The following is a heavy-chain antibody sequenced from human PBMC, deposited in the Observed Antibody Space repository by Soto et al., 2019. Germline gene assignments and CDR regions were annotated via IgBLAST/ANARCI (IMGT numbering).Heavy chain of an antibody. V-gene: IGHV3-74*01. CDR3: ARAGYYDFWSGYHYGMDV. J-gene: IGHJ6*02. D-gene: IGHD3-3*01. CDR2: VNSDGRRT. Sequence: GGSLRLSCAASGFTFSSDWMHWVRQARGKGRVWGARVNSDGRRTNYADSGKCGVTISRDNAKNTLYLQTNTLRAADTAVYSCARAGYYDFWSGYHYGMDVWGQGTTVTVSS. CDR1: GFTFSSDW.